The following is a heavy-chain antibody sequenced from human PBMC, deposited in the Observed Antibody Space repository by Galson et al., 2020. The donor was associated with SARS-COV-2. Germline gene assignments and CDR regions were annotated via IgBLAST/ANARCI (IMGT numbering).Heavy chain of an antibody. CDR1: GFTFSNFG. CDR2: MMYDGSKT. CDR3: ARASGGYYDAFDI. D-gene: IGHD3-22*01. J-gene: IGHJ3*02. V-gene: IGHV3-30*02. Sequence: GGSLRLSCAASGFTFSNFGMHWVRQAPGKGLEWVAIMMYDGSKTYYADSVKGRFTISRDNSKNTLYLQMNSLRAEDTAVYYCARASGGYYDAFDIWGQGTMVTVSS.